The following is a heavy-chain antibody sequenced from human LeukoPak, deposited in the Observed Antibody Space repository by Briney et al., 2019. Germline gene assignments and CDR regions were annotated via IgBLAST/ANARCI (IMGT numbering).Heavy chain of an antibody. CDR3: AELGITMIGGV. J-gene: IGHJ6*04. D-gene: IGHD3-10*02. Sequence: GGSLRLSCGGSGFTFSTYNMHWVRQAPGKGLEWVSYISSSSDKIYYADSVKGRFTISRDNAKNSLYLQMNSLRAEDTAVYYCAELGITMIGGVWGKGTTVTISS. CDR2: ISSSSDKI. CDR1: GFTFSTYN. V-gene: IGHV3-48*04.